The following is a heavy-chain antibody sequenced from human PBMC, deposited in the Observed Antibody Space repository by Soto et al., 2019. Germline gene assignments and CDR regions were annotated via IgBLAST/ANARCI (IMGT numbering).Heavy chain of an antibody. CDR1: GYTFTSYG. D-gene: IGHD6-13*01. J-gene: IGHJ5*01. CDR2: ISAYNSNK. CDR3: ARDLGQQPFDS. Sequence: QVQLVQSGAEVKKPGASVKVSCKASGYTFTSYGISWVRQAPGQGLEWMGWISAYNSNKKYAQKLQGRVTMTTDTFTSTAYVELRRLRSDDTAVYYCARDLGQQPFDSWGQGTLVTVSS. V-gene: IGHV1-18*01.